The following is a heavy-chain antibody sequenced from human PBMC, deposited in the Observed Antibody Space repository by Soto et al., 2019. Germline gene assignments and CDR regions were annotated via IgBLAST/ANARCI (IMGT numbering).Heavy chain of an antibody. CDR3: ARDSYYDFWSGYYTGRDYYYYMDV. J-gene: IGHJ6*03. Sequence: SETLSLTCTVSGGSISSYYWSWIRQPPGKGLEWIGYIYYSGSTNYNPSLKSRVTISVDTSKNQFSLKLSSVTAADTAVYYCARDSYYDFWSGYYTGRDYYYYMDVWGKGTTVTVSS. D-gene: IGHD3-3*01. CDR1: GGSISSYY. V-gene: IGHV4-59*01. CDR2: IYYSGST.